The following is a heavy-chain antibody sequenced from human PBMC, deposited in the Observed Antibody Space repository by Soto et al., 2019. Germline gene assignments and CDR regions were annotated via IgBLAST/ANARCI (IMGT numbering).Heavy chain of an antibody. CDR2: ISSSSSYI. CDR1: GFTFSSYS. D-gene: IGHD3-10*01. V-gene: IGHV3-21*01. J-gene: IGHJ4*02. Sequence: PGGSLRLSCAASGFTFSSYSMNWVRQAPGKGLEWVSSISSSSSYIYYADSVKGRFTISRDNAKDSLYLQMNSLRAEDTAVYYCAREGVFFGEVDYWGQGTLVTVS. CDR3: AREGVFFGEVDY.